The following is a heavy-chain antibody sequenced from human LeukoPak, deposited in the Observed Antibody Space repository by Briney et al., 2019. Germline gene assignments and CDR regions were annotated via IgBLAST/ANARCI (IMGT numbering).Heavy chain of an antibody. D-gene: IGHD6-19*01. CDR1: GFTFSSSA. CDR3: AKDLSRAVAADWFDP. Sequence: GGSLRLSCAASGFTFSSSAMSWVRQAPGKGLEWVSSISGSGGSTYYADSVKGRFTISRDNSKKTLYLQMNSLRAEDTAVYYCAKDLSRAVAADWFDPWDQGSLVTVSS. CDR2: ISGSGGST. V-gene: IGHV3-23*01. J-gene: IGHJ5*02.